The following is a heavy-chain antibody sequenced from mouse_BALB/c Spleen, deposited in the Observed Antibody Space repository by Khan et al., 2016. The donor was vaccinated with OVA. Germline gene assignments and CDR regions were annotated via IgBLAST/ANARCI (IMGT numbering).Heavy chain of an antibody. CDR1: GFSLTGYG. CDR3: ARDLSYSHRGFAY. CDR2: IWGDGST. Sequence: VQLKQSGPGLVAPSQSLSITCTVSGFSLTGYGVNWVRQPPGKGLEWLGMIWGDGSTDYNSALKSSLSIRKDNSKSHVFLKMNSLQTDDTARYYYARDLSYSHRGFAYWGQGTLVTVSS. V-gene: IGHV2-6-7*01. D-gene: IGHD2-12*01. J-gene: IGHJ3*01.